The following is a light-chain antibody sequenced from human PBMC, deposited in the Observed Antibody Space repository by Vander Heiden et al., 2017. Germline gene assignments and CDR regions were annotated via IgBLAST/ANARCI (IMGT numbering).Light chain of an antibody. CDR1: SGSIASYY. J-gene: IGLJ3*02. CDR3: QSYDSSTLWV. CDR2: EDN. V-gene: IGLV6-57*01. Sequence: NFMLTQPHSVSESPGKTVIISCTRSSGSIASYYVQWYQQRPGSSPTTVIYEDNQRPSGVPDRFSGSIDSSSNSASLTISGLKTEDEADYYCQSYDSSTLWVFGGGTKLTVL.